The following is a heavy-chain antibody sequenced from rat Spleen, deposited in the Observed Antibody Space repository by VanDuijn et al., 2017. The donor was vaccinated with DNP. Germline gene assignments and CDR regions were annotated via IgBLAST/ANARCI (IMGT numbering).Heavy chain of an antibody. V-gene: IGHV5-27*01. CDR1: GFTISNYN. D-gene: IGHD1-1*01. CDR2: ISTSGDNT. CDR3: TTDLLFITTVVTLFDY. Sequence: EVQLVESGEGLVQPGRSLKFSCAASGFTISNYNMAWVRQAPKKGLEWVATISTSGDNTYYRDSVKGRFTISRDNAKTTLYLQMDSLRSEDTATYYCTTDLLFITTVVTLFDYWGQGVMVTVSS. J-gene: IGHJ2*01.